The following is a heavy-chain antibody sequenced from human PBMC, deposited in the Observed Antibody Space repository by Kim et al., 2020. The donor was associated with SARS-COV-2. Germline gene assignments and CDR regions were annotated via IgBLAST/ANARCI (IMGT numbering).Heavy chain of an antibody. D-gene: IGHD3-10*01. Sequence: SVKVSCKASGGTFSSYAISWVRQAPGQGLEWMGGIIPIFGTANYAQKFQGRVTITADESTSTAYMELSSLRSEDTAVYYCARGEGSGSGSYYYYYYYGMDVWGQGTTVTVSS. J-gene: IGHJ6*02. CDR2: IIPIFGTA. CDR1: GGTFSSYA. V-gene: IGHV1-69*13. CDR3: ARGEGSGSGSYYYYYYYGMDV.